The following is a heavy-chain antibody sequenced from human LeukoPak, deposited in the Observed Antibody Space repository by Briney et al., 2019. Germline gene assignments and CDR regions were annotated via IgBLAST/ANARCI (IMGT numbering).Heavy chain of an antibody. J-gene: IGHJ4*02. V-gene: IGHV3-23*01. CDR1: GFTFTSYA. Sequence: GGSLRLSCAASGFTFTSYAMSWVRQTPGKGLEWVSAITGTSTSTYYADSVKGRFTISRDNSKNTLYLQMNGLRAEDTAVYYCAKEIVATLDYWGQGTLVTVSS. CDR2: ITGTSTST. D-gene: IGHD5-12*01. CDR3: AKEIVATLDY.